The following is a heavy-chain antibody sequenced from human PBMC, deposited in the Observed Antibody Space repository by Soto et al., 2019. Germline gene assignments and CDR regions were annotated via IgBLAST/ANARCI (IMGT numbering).Heavy chain of an antibody. CDR2: ISFDGSAT. CDR3: ARGTMMLVEEGYYFDY. CDR1: GLTFRTYG. Sequence: PGGSLRLSCAASGLTFRTYGMHWVRQAPGKGLNWVALISFDGSATQYADSVKGRFTISRDNSKNTLYLQMNSLRVEDTAVYYCARGTMMLVEEGYYFDYWGQGTPVTVSS. D-gene: IGHD3-22*01. V-gene: IGHV3-30*19. J-gene: IGHJ4*02.